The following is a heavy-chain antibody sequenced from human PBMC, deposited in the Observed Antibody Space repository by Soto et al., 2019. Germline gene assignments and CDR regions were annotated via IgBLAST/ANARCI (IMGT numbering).Heavy chain of an antibody. J-gene: IGHJ6*02. CDR3: ARIKWGLDYYNGMDV. V-gene: IGHV1-2*02. CDR1: GYSVSDYF. D-gene: IGHD1-26*01. CDR2: INPKSAAT. Sequence: ASVKVSCKASGYSVSDYFIQWVRRAPGQGLEWVAWINPKSAATNYAKKFQGRVSLTWDTSFSTAYTELTRLRPDDTAVYYCARIKWGLDYYNGMDVWGQGTTVTVSS.